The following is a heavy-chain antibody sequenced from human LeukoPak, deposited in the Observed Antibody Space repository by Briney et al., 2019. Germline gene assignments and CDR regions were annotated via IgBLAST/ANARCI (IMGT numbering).Heavy chain of an antibody. CDR1: GFTVSSNY. Sequence: PGGSLRLSCAASGFTVSSNYMSWVRQAPGKGLEWVSVIYSGGSTYYADSVKGRFTISRDNSENTLYLQMNSLRAEDTAVYYCARGPGYSSGWYDYWGQGTLVTVSS. CDR3: ARGPGYSSGWYDY. J-gene: IGHJ4*02. D-gene: IGHD6-19*01. V-gene: IGHV3-66*01. CDR2: IYSGGST.